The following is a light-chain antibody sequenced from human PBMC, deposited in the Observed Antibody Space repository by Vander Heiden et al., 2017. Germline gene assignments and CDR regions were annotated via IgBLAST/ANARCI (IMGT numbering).Light chain of an antibody. J-gene: IGKJ4*01. CDR1: QSLLHSNGYNY. Sequence: DYVLNQSPLSLPVTPGEPASISCRSSQSLLHSNGYNYLDWFLQKPGQSPQLLIYLGSNRASGVPDRFSGSGSGTDFTLKISRVEAEDVGVYYCMQALQTPLTFGGGTKVEIK. V-gene: IGKV2-28*01. CDR3: MQALQTPLT. CDR2: LGS.